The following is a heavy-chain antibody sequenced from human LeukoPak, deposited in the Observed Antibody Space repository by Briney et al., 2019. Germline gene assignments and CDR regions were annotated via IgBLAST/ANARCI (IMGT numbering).Heavy chain of an antibody. D-gene: IGHD1-26*01. V-gene: IGHV3-9*01. J-gene: IGHJ6*02. CDR1: GFTFDDYA. Sequence: PGRSLRLSCAASGFTFDDYAMHWVRQAPGKGLEWVSGISWNSGSIGYADSVKGRFTISRDNAKNSLYLQMNSLRAEDTALYYCAKDISVGATDYYYYGMDVWGQGTTVTVSS. CDR2: ISWNSGSI. CDR3: AKDISVGATDYYYYGMDV.